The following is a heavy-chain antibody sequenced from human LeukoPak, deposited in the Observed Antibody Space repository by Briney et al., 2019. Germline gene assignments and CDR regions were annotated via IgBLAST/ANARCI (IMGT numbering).Heavy chain of an antibody. D-gene: IGHD3-22*01. CDR2: ISGGSGST. CDR3: AKHRFESGGYHSTD. J-gene: IGHJ4*02. CDR1: GFTFSSYA. V-gene: IGHV3-23*01. Sequence: GGSLRLSCAASGFTFSSYAMSWVRQAPGKGLAWVSTISGGSGSTYCADSVKGPFTISRDNSKNTLYLQMNSLRDEDTAVYYCAKHRFESGGYHSTDWGQGTLVTVSP.